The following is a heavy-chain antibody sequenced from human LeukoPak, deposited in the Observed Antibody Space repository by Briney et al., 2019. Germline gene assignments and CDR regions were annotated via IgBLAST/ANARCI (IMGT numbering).Heavy chain of an antibody. CDR3: ATGGDAFDI. J-gene: IGHJ3*02. V-gene: IGHV3-23*01. CDR2: ITGSGRST. D-gene: IGHD1-26*01. CDR1: EFPFSKYA. Sequence: PGGSLRLSCAASEFPFSKYAMSGVRQAPGKGLEWVSTITGSGRSTSYAASVKGRFIASRDNSQNTLSLQMNSLRAEDTAVYYCATGGDAFDIWGQGTMVTVSS.